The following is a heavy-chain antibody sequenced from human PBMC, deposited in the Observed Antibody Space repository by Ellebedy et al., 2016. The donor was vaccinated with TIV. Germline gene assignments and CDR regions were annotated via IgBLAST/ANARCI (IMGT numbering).Heavy chain of an antibody. CDR3: ANNLPLTGDFDY. CDR2: INPRGGGT. V-gene: IGHV1-46*01. J-gene: IGHJ4*02. D-gene: IGHD7-27*01. Sequence: AASVKVSCKASGYTFTSSHIHWVRQAPGQGLEWMGIINPRGGGTNYAPTFQGRVTMTSDTSTSTVYMEVSNLRAEDTAVYYCANNLPLTGDFDYWGQGTLVTVSS. CDR1: GYTFTSSH.